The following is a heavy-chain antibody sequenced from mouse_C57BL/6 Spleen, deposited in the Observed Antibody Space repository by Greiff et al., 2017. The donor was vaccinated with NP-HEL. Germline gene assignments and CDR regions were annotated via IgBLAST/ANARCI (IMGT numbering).Heavy chain of an antibody. D-gene: IGHD2-1*01. Sequence: QVQLQQPGAELVKPGASVKMSCKASGYTFTSYWITWVKQRPGPGLEWIGDIYPGSGSTNYNEKFKSKATLTVDTSSITAYLQLSSLTSEYAAVYYCARSGNYDAMDDWGQGTSVTVSS. CDR1: GYTFTSYW. V-gene: IGHV1-55*01. CDR2: IYPGSGST. CDR3: ARSGNYDAMDD. J-gene: IGHJ4*01.